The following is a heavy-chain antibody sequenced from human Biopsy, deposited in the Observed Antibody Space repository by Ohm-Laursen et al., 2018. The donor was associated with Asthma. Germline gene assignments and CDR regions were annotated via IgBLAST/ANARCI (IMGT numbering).Heavy chain of an antibody. CDR3: ARIYDYWSGHYGFDP. J-gene: IGHJ5*02. CDR2: LYHSGTT. V-gene: IGHV4-30-2*01. Sequence: TLSLTCAVSGVSVGTRGYSWTWIRQTPGRGLEWIGYLYHSGTTYYNPSLRIRVAFLEDKSRNQFSLNLKSVTAADTAVYYCARIYDYWSGHYGFDPWGQGTLVTVSA. D-gene: IGHD3-3*01. CDR1: GVSVGTRGYS.